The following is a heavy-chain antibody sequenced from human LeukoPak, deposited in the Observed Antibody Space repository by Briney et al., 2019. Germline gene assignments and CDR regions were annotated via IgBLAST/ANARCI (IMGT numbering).Heavy chain of an antibody. Sequence: SETLSLTCTVSGGSISSYYWSWIRQPPGKGLEWIGYIYYSGSTNYNPSFKSRVTISVDTSKNQFSLKLSSVTAADTAVYYCARAPIAAAGVFDYWGQGTLVTVSS. CDR2: IYYSGST. CDR3: ARAPIAAAGVFDY. J-gene: IGHJ4*02. D-gene: IGHD6-13*01. V-gene: IGHV4-59*01. CDR1: GGSISSYY.